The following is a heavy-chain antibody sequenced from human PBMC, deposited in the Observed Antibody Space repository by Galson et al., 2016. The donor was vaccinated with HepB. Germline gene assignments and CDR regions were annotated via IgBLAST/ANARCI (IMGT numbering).Heavy chain of an antibody. Sequence: SVKVSCKASGYTVISNAIHWVRQAPGQGLEWMGGIIPIFHNVESAQKFQGRVIITADASTSTAYMELSSLRPEDTAVYYCARADYGDYVAFFDYWGQGTLVTVSS. J-gene: IGHJ4*02. CDR1: GYTVISNA. CDR3: ARADYGDYVAFFDY. V-gene: IGHV1-69*13. CDR2: IIPIFHNV. D-gene: IGHD4-17*01.